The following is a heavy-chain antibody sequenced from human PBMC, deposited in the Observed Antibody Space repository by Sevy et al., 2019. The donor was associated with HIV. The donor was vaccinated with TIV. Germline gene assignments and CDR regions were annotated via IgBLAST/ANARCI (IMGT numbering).Heavy chain of an antibody. D-gene: IGHD5-18*01. V-gene: IGHV3-21*01. J-gene: IGHJ3*02. CDR2: ISNSGTYI. CDR1: GFTFSNYI. CDR3: ARYEEDTTLVNAFDI. Sequence: GGSLRLSCAASGFTFSNYIINWVRQAPGKGLEWVSSISNSGTYIYYADSVKGRFTISRDNAKNSLYLQMNSLRAEDTAVYYCARYEEDTTLVNAFDIWGQGKMVTVSS.